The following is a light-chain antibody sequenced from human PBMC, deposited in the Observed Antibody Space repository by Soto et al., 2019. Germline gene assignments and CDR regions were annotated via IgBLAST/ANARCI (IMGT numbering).Light chain of an antibody. Sequence: EIVMTHSPATLSVSPGERATLSCRASQSVSNNLAWYQQKPGQAPRLLIYGASTRATAIPARFSGSGSGTEFTLTISSLQSEDFAVYFCQQYDNWPYTFGQGTKVDMK. CDR3: QQYDNWPYT. CDR1: QSVSNN. CDR2: GAS. V-gene: IGKV3-15*01. J-gene: IGKJ2*01.